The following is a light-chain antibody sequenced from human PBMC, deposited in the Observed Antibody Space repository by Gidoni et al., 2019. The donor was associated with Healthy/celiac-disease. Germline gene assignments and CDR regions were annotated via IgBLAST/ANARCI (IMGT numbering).Light chain of an antibody. Sequence: EIVMTQPPATLSVSTGERATLSCRASQSVSSNLAWYQQKPGQAPRHLIYGASTRATGIPARFSGSGSGTEFTLTISSLQSEDFAVYYCQQYNNWPPYTFGQGTKLEIK. V-gene: IGKV3-15*01. CDR2: GAS. CDR1: QSVSSN. J-gene: IGKJ2*01. CDR3: QQYNNWPPYT.